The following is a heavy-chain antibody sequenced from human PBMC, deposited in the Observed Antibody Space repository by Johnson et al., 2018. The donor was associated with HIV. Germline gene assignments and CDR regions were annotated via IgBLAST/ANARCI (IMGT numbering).Heavy chain of an antibody. CDR2: ISSDGREK. V-gene: IGHV3-30*04. CDR1: GFTFSSYA. Sequence: QVQLVELGGGVVQPGRSLRLSCAASGFTFSSYAMHWVRQAPGKGLDWVAVISSDGREKRYVDSVKGRFNISRDSSKNTLYLQMNSLRAEDTAVYYCARSVHDYGDYLWGRDAFDIWGQGTMVTVSS. J-gene: IGHJ3*02. D-gene: IGHD4-17*01. CDR3: ARSVHDYGDYLWGRDAFDI.